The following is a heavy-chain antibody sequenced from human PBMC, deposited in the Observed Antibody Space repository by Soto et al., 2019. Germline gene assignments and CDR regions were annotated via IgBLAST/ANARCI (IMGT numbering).Heavy chain of an antibody. V-gene: IGHV4-39*01. CDR3: ARLVWGFWYFDY. Sequence: PSETLSLTCTVSGGSITSNTFYWGWFRQPPGKGLEWIGSMYYSGNTYYNPSLKSRVTISVDASKNQFSLKLSSVTAADTAVYYCARLVWGFWYFDYWGQGTLLTVS. D-gene: IGHD7-27*01. J-gene: IGHJ4*02. CDR1: GGSITSNTFY. CDR2: MYYSGNT.